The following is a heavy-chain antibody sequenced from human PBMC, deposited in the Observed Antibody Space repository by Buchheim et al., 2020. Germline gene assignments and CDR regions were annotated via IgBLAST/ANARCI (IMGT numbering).Heavy chain of an antibody. V-gene: IGHV3-30*03. CDR1: GFTFSSYG. Sequence: QVQLVESGGGVVQPGRSLRLSCAASGFTFSSYGMHWVRQAPGKGLEWVAVISYDGSNKYYADSVKGRFTISRDNSKNTLYLQMNSLRAEDTAVYYCARGHYGLDVWGQGTT. J-gene: IGHJ6*02. CDR2: ISYDGSNK. CDR3: ARGHYGLDV.